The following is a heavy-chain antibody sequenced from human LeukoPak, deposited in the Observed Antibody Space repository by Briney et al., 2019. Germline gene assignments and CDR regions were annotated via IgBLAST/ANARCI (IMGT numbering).Heavy chain of an antibody. V-gene: IGHV4-34*01. CDR1: GGSFSGYC. CDR2: INHSGST. J-gene: IGHJ4*02. D-gene: IGHD6-13*01. CDR3: AGRQQLDGYYFDY. Sequence: SETLSLTCAVYGGSFSGYCWSWIRQPPGKGLEWIGEINHSGSTNYNPSLKSRVTISVDTSKNQFSLKLSSVTAADTAVYYCAGRQQLDGYYFDYWGQGTLVTVSS.